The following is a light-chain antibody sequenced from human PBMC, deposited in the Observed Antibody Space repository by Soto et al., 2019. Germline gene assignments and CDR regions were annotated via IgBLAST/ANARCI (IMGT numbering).Light chain of an antibody. J-gene: IGKJ2*01. Sequence: EVVLTQSQVTLSLSPGERATLSCRASQSVGTFLAWYQQKPGQAPRLIIYDTSNRATGIPARFSGTGSGTDCALTISSVEPEDFAVYFCQHRTNWPRTFGQGTKMDIK. CDR2: DTS. V-gene: IGKV3-11*01. CDR1: QSVGTF. CDR3: QHRTNWPRT.